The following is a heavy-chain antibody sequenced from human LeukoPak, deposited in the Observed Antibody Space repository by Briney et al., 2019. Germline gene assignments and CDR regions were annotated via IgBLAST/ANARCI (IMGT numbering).Heavy chain of an antibody. CDR3: ATLTPITATTGGY. CDR1: GGSISDYY. D-gene: IGHD1-7*01. CDR2: IYNSGRI. Sequence: SETLSLTCSGSGGSISDYYWSWIRQPPGKGLEWIGSIYNSGRISYSPPLKSRVTISVDTSKDQLSLKLNSVTAADTAVYYCATLTPITATTGGYWGQGTLVTVSS. J-gene: IGHJ4*02. V-gene: IGHV4-4*09.